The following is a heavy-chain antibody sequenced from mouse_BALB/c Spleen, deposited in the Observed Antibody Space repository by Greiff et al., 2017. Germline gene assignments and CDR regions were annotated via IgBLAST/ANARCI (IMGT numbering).Heavy chain of an antibody. CDR3: ARTARATSFFDY. CDR2: INPSSGYT. D-gene: IGHD3-1*01. J-gene: IGHJ2*01. CDR1: GYTFTSYT. V-gene: IGHV1-4*01. Sequence: VKLVESGAELARPGASVKMSCKASGYTFTSYTMHWVKQRPGQGLEWIGYINPSSGYTNYNQKFKDKATLTADKSSSTAYMQLSSLTSEDSAVYYCARTARATSFFDYWGQGTTLTVSS.